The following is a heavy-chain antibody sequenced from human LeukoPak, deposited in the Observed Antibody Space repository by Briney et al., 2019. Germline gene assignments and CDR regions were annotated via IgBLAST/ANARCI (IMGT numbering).Heavy chain of an antibody. CDR1: GCTFRNYA. CDR3: VKGSQVVYSPSFDF. D-gene: IGHD2-2*01. Sequence: GGSLRLSCSASGCTFRNYAMHWVRQAPGKGLEYVSAIGTNGVSTYYADSVKGRFSISRDNSKNTLYLQVSSLRTEDTAVYYCVKGSQVVYSPSFDFWGQGTLVTVSS. V-gene: IGHV3-64D*08. J-gene: IGHJ4*02. CDR2: IGTNGVST.